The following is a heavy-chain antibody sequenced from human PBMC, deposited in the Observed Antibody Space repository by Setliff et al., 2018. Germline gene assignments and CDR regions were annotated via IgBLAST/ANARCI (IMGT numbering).Heavy chain of an antibody. CDR2: VEWNGGGT. J-gene: IGHJ4*02. Sequence: GESLKISCVASGFTFADYGLNWVRQGPGKGLEWVSGVEWNGGGTSYADSVKGRFIISRDNSKNTLYLQMNSLRGEDTALYYCRLWFEETLRDYWGKGTLVTVSS. CDR3: RLWFEETLRDY. CDR1: GFTFADYG. D-gene: IGHD3-10*01. V-gene: IGHV3-20*04.